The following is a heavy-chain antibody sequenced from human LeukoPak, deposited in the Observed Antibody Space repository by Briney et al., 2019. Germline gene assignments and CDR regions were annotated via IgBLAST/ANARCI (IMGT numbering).Heavy chain of an antibody. D-gene: IGHD3-22*01. CDR2: IYYSGST. Sequence: NPSETLSLTCTVSGGSISSYYWSWIRQPPGKGLGWIGYIYYSGSTNYNPSLKSRVTISVDTSKNQFSLKLSSVTAADTAVYYCASYSYYYDSSGYFDYWGQGTLVTASS. J-gene: IGHJ4*02. CDR1: GGSISSYY. CDR3: ASYSYYYDSSGYFDY. V-gene: IGHV4-59*01.